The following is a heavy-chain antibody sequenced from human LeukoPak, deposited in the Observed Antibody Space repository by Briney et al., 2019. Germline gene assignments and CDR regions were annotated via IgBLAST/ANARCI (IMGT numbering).Heavy chain of an antibody. CDR3: ARRGWGEYYFDF. V-gene: IGHV4-4*09. J-gene: IGHJ4*02. CDR2: IYTSGST. D-gene: IGHD6-19*01. Sequence: PSETLSLTCTVSGGSISSYYWSWIRQPPGKGLEWIGYIYTSGSTNYNPSLKSRVTISVDTSKNQFSLKLSSVTAAHTAVYYCARRGWGEYYFDFWGQGTLVTVSS. CDR1: GGSISSYY.